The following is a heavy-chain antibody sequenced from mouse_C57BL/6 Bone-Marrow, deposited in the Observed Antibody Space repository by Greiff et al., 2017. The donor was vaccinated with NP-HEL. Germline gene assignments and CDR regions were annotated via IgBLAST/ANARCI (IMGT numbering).Heavy chain of an antibody. J-gene: IGHJ1*03. D-gene: IGHD1-1*01. V-gene: IGHV14-4*01. CDR1: GFNIKDDY. Sequence: VQLQQSGAELVRPGASVKLSCTASGFNIKDDYMHWVKQRPEQGLEWIGWIDPENGDTEYASKFQGKATITADTSSNTAYLQLSSLTSEDTAVYYCTTHYYGSSRYFDVWGTGTTVTVSS. CDR2: IDPENGDT. CDR3: TTHYYGSSRYFDV.